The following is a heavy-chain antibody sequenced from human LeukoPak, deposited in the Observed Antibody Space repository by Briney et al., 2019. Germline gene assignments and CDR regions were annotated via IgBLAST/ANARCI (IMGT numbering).Heavy chain of an antibody. V-gene: IGHV3-15*01. CDR1: GFTFSSYE. J-gene: IGHJ4*02. D-gene: IGHD1-26*01. Sequence: GGSLRLSCAASGFTFSSYEMNWVRQAPGKGLEWVGRIKSKSDGGTADYTAPVKGRFTILRDDSRNTLYLQMNSLKTEDTAIYYCIKVGARDYWGQGTLVTVSS. CDR2: IKSKSDGGTA. CDR3: IKVGARDY.